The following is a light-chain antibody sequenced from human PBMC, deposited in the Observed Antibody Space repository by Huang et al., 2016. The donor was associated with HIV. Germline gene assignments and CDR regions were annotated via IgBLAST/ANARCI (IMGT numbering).Light chain of an antibody. J-gene: IGKJ4*01. CDR1: QSLNNY. V-gene: IGKV1-39*01. CDR2: SAS. CDR3: QQTFSVPLT. Sequence: DLQMTQSPSSLSASVGDRVTITCRASQSLNNYLNWYQQKPGKAPNLLIYSASTLQSGVPPRFSGGVSGTVFTLTISNLQPEDYATYYCQQTFSVPLTCGGGTKVEIK.